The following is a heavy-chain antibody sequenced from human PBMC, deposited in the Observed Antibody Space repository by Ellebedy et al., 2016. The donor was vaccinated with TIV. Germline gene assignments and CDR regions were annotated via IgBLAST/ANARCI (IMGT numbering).Heavy chain of an antibody. CDR2: IIPILGIA. CDR1: GGTFSSYA. CDR3: ARDTHYYDSSGRFDY. J-gene: IGHJ4*02. D-gene: IGHD3-22*01. V-gene: IGHV1-69*04. Sequence: SVKVSCXASGGTFSSYAISWVRQAPGQGLEWMGRIIPILGIANYAQKFQGRVTITADKSTSTAYMELSSLRSEDTAVYYCARDTHYYDSSGRFDYWGQGTLVTVSS.